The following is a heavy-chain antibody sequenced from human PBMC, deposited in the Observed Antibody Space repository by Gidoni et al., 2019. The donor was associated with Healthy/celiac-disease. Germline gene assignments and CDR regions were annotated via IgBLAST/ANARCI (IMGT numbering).Heavy chain of an antibody. J-gene: IGHJ6*02. V-gene: IGHV3-7*01. D-gene: IGHD3-9*01. CDR2: IKQDGSEK. Sequence: EVQLVESGGGLVQPGGSLRLSCAASGFTFSSYWMRWVRQAPGKGLEWVANIKQDGSEKDYVDSVKGRFTISRDNAKNSLYLQMNSLRAEDTAVYYCARESWVYDILTGYLSYYYYGMDVWGQGTTVTVSS. CDR3: ARESWVYDILTGYLSYYYYGMDV. CDR1: GFTFSSYW.